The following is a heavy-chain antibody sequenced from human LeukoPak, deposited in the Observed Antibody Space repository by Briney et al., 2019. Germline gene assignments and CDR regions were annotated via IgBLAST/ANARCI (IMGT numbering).Heavy chain of an antibody. CDR1: GGSISRFY. V-gene: IGHV4-4*09. CDR3: AQKSELPLGGSFDI. J-gene: IGHJ3*02. Sequence: SETLSLTCSVSGGSISRFYWTWIRQPPGKGLEWIGYISPSGTSSYNPALKSRLTISLDTSKNQFSLKLTSATAADTAVYYCAQKSELPLGGSFDIWGRGTMVTVSS. D-gene: IGHD1-26*01. CDR2: ISPSGTS.